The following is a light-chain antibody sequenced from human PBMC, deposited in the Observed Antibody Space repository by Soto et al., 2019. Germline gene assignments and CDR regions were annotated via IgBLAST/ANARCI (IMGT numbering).Light chain of an antibody. CDR3: SSFRSGSTL. CDR2: EVS. V-gene: IGLV2-14*01. CDR1: SSDVGGYNY. Sequence: QSVLTQPASVSGSPGQSITISCTGTSSDVGGYNYVSWYQQHPGNAPKLMIYEVSNRPSGVSNRFSGSKSGNTASLTISGLQAEDEADYYCSSFRSGSTLFGTGTKLTVL. J-gene: IGLJ1*01.